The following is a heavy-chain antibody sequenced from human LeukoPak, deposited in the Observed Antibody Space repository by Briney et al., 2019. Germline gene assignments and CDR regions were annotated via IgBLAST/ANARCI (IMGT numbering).Heavy chain of an antibody. CDR1: GFTFSSYA. Sequence: PGGSLRLSCAASGFTFSSYAMSWVRQAPGKGLEWVSGIIGGGGSTYYADSVKGRFTISGDNSRNTLFLQMNSLRAEVTAVYYCAHGAMYQLDYWGQGTLVTVSS. CDR2: IIGGGGST. D-gene: IGHD2-2*01. V-gene: IGHV3-23*01. CDR3: AHGAMYQLDY. J-gene: IGHJ4*02.